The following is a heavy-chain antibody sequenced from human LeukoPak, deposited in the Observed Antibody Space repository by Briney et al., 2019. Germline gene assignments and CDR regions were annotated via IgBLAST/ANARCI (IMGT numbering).Heavy chain of an antibody. Sequence: SVKVSCKASGYTFTSYGISWVRQAPGQGLEWMGRIIPILGIANYAQKFQGRVTITADKSTSTAYMELSSLRSEDTAVYYCARDPHYGDYGQLASYDYWGQGTLVTVSS. CDR3: ARDPHYGDYGQLASYDY. D-gene: IGHD4-17*01. J-gene: IGHJ4*02. CDR2: IIPILGIA. V-gene: IGHV1-69*04. CDR1: GYTFTSYG.